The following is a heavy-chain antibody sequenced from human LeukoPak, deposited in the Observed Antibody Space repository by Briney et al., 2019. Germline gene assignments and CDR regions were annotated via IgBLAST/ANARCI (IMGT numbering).Heavy chain of an antibody. V-gene: IGHV4-39*07. Sequence: SETLSLTCTVSGGSISSSSYYWGWLRQPPGKGLEWIGSIYYSGSTYYNPSLKSRVTISVDTSKNQFSLKLSSVTAADTAVYYCARDLVDTAMGEYYFDYWGQGTLVTVSS. J-gene: IGHJ4*02. CDR2: IYYSGST. CDR1: GGSISSSSYY. CDR3: ARDLVDTAMGEYYFDY. D-gene: IGHD5-18*01.